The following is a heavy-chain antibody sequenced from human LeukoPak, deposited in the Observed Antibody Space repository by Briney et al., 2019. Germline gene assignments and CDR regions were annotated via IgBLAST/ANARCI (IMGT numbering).Heavy chain of an antibody. CDR1: GDSLSSSSYY. CDR3: ARHRKSSGWYAGYFDL. Sequence: PETLSLTCTVSGDSLSSSSYYWGWLRQPPGKGPEWIATIYSSGSTYYNPSLKSRVTISVDTSKNQISLKLNSVTAADTAVYHCARHRKSSGWYAGYFDLWGRGTLVTV. CDR2: IYSSGST. D-gene: IGHD6-19*01. J-gene: IGHJ2*01. V-gene: IGHV4-39*01.